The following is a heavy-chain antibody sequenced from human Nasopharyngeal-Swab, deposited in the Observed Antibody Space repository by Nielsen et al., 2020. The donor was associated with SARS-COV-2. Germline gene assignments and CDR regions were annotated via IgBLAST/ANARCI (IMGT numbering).Heavy chain of an antibody. CDR2: IGGSCVKT. Sequence: GGSLRLSCAASGVTFIFPMSLVRPAPGKGLECVSGIGGSCVKTYYADSVKGRFTIYRDKSKNKLYLQMNSLRTEDTAVYYCAGKYSNGWYRFWGQGTLVTVSS. CDR1: GVTFIFP. J-gene: IGHJ4*02. D-gene: IGHD6-19*01. CDR3: AGKYSNGWYRF. V-gene: IGHV3-23*01.